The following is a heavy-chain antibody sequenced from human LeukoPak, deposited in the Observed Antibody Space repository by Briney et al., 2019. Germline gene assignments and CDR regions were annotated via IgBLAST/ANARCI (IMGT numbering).Heavy chain of an antibody. Sequence: GGSLRLSCAASGFTFSSYAMIWVRQAPGKGLEWVSCISSSSSTIYYADSVKGRFTISRDNAKNSLYLQMNTLRDEDTAVYYCARDAGYYYGMDVWGQGTTVTVSS. CDR1: GFTFSSYA. CDR3: ARDAGYYYGMDV. CDR2: ISSSSSTI. V-gene: IGHV3-48*02. J-gene: IGHJ6*02.